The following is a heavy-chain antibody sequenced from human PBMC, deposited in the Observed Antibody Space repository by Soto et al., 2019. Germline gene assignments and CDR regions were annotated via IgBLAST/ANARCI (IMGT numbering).Heavy chain of an antibody. Sequence: SETLSLTCTVSGGSISSSSYYWGWIRQPPGKGLEWIGSIYYSGSTYYNPSLKSRVTISVDTSKNQFSLKLSSVTAADTAVYYCARGYCSSTSCYIWDNWFDPWGQGTLVTVSS. CDR2: IYYSGST. CDR1: GGSISSSSYY. CDR3: ARGYCSSTSCYIWDNWFDP. D-gene: IGHD2-2*02. J-gene: IGHJ5*02. V-gene: IGHV4-39*07.